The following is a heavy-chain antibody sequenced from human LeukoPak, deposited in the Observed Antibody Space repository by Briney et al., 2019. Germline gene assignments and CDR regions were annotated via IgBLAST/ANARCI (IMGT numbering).Heavy chain of an antibody. J-gene: IGHJ4*02. CDR2: IGSSDSNI. Sequence: PGGSLRLSCAASGFILSDYYMSWIRQAPGKGLEWVSYIGSSDSNIKYADSVKGRFTLSRDNAKNSLYLQTNSLRIEDTAVYYCAKGGLWDTAMVLWGQGTLVTVSS. CDR3: AKGGLWDTAMVL. D-gene: IGHD5-18*01. V-gene: IGHV3-11*01. CDR1: GFILSDYY.